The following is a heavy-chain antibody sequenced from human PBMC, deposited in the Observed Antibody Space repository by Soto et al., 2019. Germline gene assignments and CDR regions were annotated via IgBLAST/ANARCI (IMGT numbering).Heavy chain of an antibody. CDR1: GFTFSSYA. Sequence: HPGGSLRLSCAASGFTFSSYAMSWVRQAPGKGLEWVSGISGSGGTTYYADSVKGRFTISRDNSKNTLHLQMNSLRAEDTAVYYCAKALSSNYYFDYWGQGTLVTVSS. D-gene: IGHD4-4*01. CDR3: AKALSSNYYFDY. CDR2: ISGSGGTT. V-gene: IGHV3-23*01. J-gene: IGHJ4*02.